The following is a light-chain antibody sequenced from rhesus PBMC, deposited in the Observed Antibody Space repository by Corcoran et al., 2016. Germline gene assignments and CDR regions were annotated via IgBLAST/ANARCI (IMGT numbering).Light chain of an antibody. V-gene: IGKV3-40*03. J-gene: IGKJ1*01. CDR2: SAY. CDR3: QQYNDLLWT. CDR1: ESVGSY. Sequence: EIVMTQSPATLSLSPGETATLSCRASESVGSYLAWYQQKPGQAPKLLVHSAYFRATGIPDRFRGSGSRTEFTLTMSSLEPEDVGVYHCQQYNDLLWTFGQGTKVEIK.